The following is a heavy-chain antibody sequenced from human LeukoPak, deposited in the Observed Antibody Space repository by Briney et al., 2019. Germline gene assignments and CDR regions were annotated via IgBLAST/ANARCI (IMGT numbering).Heavy chain of an antibody. CDR2: YSGST. V-gene: IGHV4-39*01. Sequence: YSGSTYHNPSLKSRVTISVDTSKNQFSLKLSSVTAADTAVYYCARQGLSYYGSGSYRFFDYWGQGTLVTVSS. D-gene: IGHD3-10*01. CDR3: ARQGLSYYGSGSYRFFDY. J-gene: IGHJ4*02.